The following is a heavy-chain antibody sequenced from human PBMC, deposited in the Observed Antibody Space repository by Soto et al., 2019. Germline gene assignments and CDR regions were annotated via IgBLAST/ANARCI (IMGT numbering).Heavy chain of an antibody. V-gene: IGHV1-69*13. CDR2: IIPIFGTA. CDR3: AMIMGVRREYYFDY. CDR1: GGTFSSYA. Sequence: SVKVSCKASGGTFSSYAICWVRHAPGQGLEWMGGIIPIFGTANYAQKFQGRVTITADESTSTAYMELSSLRSEDTAVYYCAMIMGVRREYYFDYSGQGTLVTVSS. J-gene: IGHJ4*02. D-gene: IGHD2-8*01.